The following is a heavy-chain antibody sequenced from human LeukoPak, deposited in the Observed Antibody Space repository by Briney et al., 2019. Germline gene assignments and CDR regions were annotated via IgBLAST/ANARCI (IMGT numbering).Heavy chain of an antibody. J-gene: IGHJ4*02. Sequence: GGSLRLSCAASGFTFSSYWMSWVRQAPGKGLEWVANIKRDGSEKYYVDSVKGRFTISRDNAKNSLYLQMNSLRVEDTAVYHCARENPNGGDCCDYWGQGTLVTVSS. D-gene: IGHD2-21*01. CDR3: ARENPNGGDCCDY. V-gene: IGHV3-7*01. CDR2: IKRDGSEK. CDR1: GFTFSSYW.